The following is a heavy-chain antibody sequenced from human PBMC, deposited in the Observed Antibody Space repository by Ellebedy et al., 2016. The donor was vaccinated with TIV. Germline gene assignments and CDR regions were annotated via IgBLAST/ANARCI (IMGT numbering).Heavy chain of an antibody. V-gene: IGHV3-7*01. D-gene: IGHD1-7*01. CDR3: ATRSPKNWDYGGSHWFDP. J-gene: IGHJ5*02. CDR2: IKEDGSDF. CDR1: GFTFSTYW. Sequence: GESLKISCAASGFTFSTYWMSWVRQAPGKGLEWVANIKEDGSDFTYADSVKGRFTISSDNAQTSLYLQMDSLSAEDTAVYYCATRSPKNWDYGGSHWFDPWGQGTLVTVSS.